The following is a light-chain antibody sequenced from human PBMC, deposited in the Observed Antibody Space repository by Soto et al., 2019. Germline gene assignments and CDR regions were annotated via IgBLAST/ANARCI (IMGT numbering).Light chain of an antibody. V-gene: IGLV1-44*01. Sequence: QSVLTQPPSASGTPGQRVTISCSGSSSNFGSNTVDWYQQLPGTAPKLVIYRNNQRPSGVPDRFSGSKSGTSASLAISGLQSEDEADYYCVAWDDSLNGYVVFGGGTKVTVL. J-gene: IGLJ2*01. CDR3: VAWDDSLNGYVV. CDR1: SSNFGSNT. CDR2: RNN.